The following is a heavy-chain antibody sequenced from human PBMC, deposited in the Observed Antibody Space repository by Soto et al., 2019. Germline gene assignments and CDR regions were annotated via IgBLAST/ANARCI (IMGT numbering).Heavy chain of an antibody. CDR1: GGSISSGGDY. CDR2: IYYSGST. J-gene: IGHJ4*02. D-gene: IGHD1-26*01. CDR3: AREGGIVGATAADY. V-gene: IGHV4-31*03. Sequence: QVQLQESGPGLVKPSQTLSLTCTVSGGSISSGGDYWSCIRQHPGKGLEWIGYIYYSGSTYYKPSLKSRFTIWVDTSKNQVALKQSSVTAADTAVYYCAREGGIVGATAADYWGQGTLVTVSS.